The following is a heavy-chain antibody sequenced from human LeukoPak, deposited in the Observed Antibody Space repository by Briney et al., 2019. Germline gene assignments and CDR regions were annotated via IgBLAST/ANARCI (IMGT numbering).Heavy chain of an antibody. CDR3: AKAIGSSRYGMDV. CDR2: ISYDGSNK. D-gene: IGHD6-13*01. Sequence: GGSLRLSCAASGFTFSSYGMHWVRQAPGKGLEWVAVISYDGSNKYYADSVKGRFTISRDNSKNTLYLQMNSLRAEDTAVYYCAKAIGSSRYGMDVWGQGTAVTASS. CDR1: GFTFSSYG. V-gene: IGHV3-30*18. J-gene: IGHJ6*02.